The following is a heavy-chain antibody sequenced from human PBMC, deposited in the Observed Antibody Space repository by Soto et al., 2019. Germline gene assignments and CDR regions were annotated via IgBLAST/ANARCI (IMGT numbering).Heavy chain of an antibody. J-gene: IGHJ3*02. CDR2: MSHSGGT. Sequence: QVQLQQWGAGLLKPSETLSLTCAVDGGFVSSGSYYWSWIRQPPGKGLEWIGEMSHSGGTHFNPYLKSRVTISVDTSKNQFSLKMASVTAADTALYYCARVERGTATTVVDAFDIWGPGTMVTVSS. D-gene: IGHD1-1*01. V-gene: IGHV4-34*01. CDR3: ARVERGTATTVVDAFDI. CDR1: GGFVSSGSYY.